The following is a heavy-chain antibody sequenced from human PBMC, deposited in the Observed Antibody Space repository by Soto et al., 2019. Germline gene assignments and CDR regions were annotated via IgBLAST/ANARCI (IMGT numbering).Heavy chain of an antibody. CDR2: ISAYNGNT. V-gene: IGHV1-18*01. D-gene: IGHD1-26*01. Sequence: ASVKVSCKASGYTFTSYGISWVRQAPGQGLEWMGWISAYNGNTNYAQKLQGRVTMTTDTSTSTAYMELRSLRSDDTAVYYCARPLPKWELLPIIHCYSYMDVWGKGTSVTFSS. J-gene: IGHJ6*03. CDR1: GYTFTSYG. CDR3: ARPLPKWELLPIIHCYSYMDV.